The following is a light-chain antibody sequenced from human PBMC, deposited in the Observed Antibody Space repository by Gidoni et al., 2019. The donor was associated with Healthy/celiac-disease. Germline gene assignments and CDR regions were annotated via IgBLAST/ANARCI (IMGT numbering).Light chain of an antibody. V-gene: IGKV1-39*01. J-gene: IGKJ1*01. CDR2: AAS. CDR3: QQSYSTPRT. CDR1: QSISSY. Sequence: DIQMTQPLSSLSASVGDRVTITCRASQSISSYLNWYQQKPGKAPKLLIYAASSLQSGVPSRFSGSGSGTDFTLTISSLQPEDFATYYCQQSYSTPRTFGQXTKVEIK.